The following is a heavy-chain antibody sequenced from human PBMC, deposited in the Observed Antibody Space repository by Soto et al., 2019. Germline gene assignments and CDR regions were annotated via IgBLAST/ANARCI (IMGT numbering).Heavy chain of an antibody. CDR2: IYYSGST. CDR3: VVRSSGFYYIY. J-gene: IGHJ4*02. CDR1: GGSISSSNYY. V-gene: IGHV4-39*01. D-gene: IGHD1-26*01. Sequence: QLQLQESGPGLVKPSETLSLTCTVSGGSISSSNYYWGWIRQPPGKGLEWIGSIYYSGSTYHNPPLKSRATISKDTSTNQFSLRLSSVTAADTAVYYCVVRSSGFYYIYWGQGIQVTVSS.